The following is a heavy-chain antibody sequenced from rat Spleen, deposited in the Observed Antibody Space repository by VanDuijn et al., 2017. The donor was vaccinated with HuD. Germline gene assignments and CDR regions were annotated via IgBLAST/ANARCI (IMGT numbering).Heavy chain of an antibody. CDR2: ISTGGAGT. J-gene: IGHJ3*01. CDR3: TTYGGLRNWFAY. D-gene: IGHD4-1*01. CDR1: GFTFSDYD. V-gene: IGHV5-27*01. Sequence: EMQLVESGGGLVQPGRSLKLSCAASGFTFSDYDMAWVRQAPTKGLGWVASISTGGAGTYYRDSVKGRFTVSRDDAKSTLYLQMDSLRSEDTATYYCTTYGGLRNWFAYWGQGTLVTVSS.